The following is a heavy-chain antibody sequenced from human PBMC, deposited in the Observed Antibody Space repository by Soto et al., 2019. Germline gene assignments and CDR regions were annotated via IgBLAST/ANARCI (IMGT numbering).Heavy chain of an antibody. CDR1: GYTFSRYG. CDR3: AKNGQPPYYYYGLDV. V-gene: IGHV1-18*01. D-gene: IGHD2-8*01. CDR2: ISGYNGDT. J-gene: IGHJ6*02. Sequence: QGQLVQSGGEVKKPGASVKVSCKTSGYTFSRYGISWVRQAPGQGLEWMGWISGYNGDTNYARKSQGRVNMTIDTSTTTAYMELRSLTSDDTAVYYCAKNGQPPYYYYGLDVWGQGTTVTVSS.